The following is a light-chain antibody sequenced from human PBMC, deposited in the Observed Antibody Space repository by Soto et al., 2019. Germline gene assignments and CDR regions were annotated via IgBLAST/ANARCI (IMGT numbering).Light chain of an antibody. CDR3: QQYVPLPYT. CDR2: DAS. V-gene: IGKV3-15*01. J-gene: IGKJ2*01. Sequence: EIVMTQSPDTLAVSPGERATLSCRARQSVSSSLAWYQQRPGQAPRLLIFDASTRATRIPARFSGSGSGTEFTLTISSMQAEYFAVYYCQQYVPLPYTFGQGTKLEIK. CDR1: QSVSSS.